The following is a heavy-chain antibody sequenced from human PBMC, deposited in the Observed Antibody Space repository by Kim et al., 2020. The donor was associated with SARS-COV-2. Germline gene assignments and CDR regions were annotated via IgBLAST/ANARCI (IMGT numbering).Heavy chain of an antibody. CDR2: ISSSSSYT. Sequence: GGSLRLSCAASGFTFSDYYMSWIRQAPGKGLEWVSYISSSSSYTNYADSVKGRFTISRDNAKNSLYLQMNSLRAEDTAVYYCARGGGYDILTGYYIHYYYGMDVWGQGTRSPSP. J-gene: IGHJ6*02. CDR1: GFTFSDYY. V-gene: IGHV3-11*05. CDR3: ARGGGYDILTGYYIHYYYGMDV. D-gene: IGHD3-9*01.